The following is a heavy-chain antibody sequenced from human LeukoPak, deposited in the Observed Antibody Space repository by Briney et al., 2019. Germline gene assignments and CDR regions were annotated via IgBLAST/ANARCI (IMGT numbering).Heavy chain of an antibody. CDR3: ARGRTNNLCDP. CDR1: VYTFTSSY. Sequence: ASVKVSCKASVYTFTSSYMHWVRQAPRQGLEWMVIINPSGGSTSYAQKFQARVTMTRDTSTRTVYMELSSLRSEDTAVYYCARGRTNNLCDPWGQGTRVSVSS. CDR2: INPSGGST. V-gene: IGHV1-46*01. D-gene: IGHD1-14*01. J-gene: IGHJ5*02.